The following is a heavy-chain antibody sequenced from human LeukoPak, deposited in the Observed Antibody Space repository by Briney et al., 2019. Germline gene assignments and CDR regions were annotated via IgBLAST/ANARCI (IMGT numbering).Heavy chain of an antibody. Sequence: GVSLRRSCAASGFTFSTYSMNWVRQAPGKGLVGVSSIVGSSTSIYYEGSVNGRFTISKDNAKNSLYLQINSLRAEDTAVYYCAREEGKQQMEAFDYWGQGTLVTVSS. J-gene: IGHJ4*02. D-gene: IGHD6-13*01. CDR3: AREEGKQQMEAFDY. CDR2: IVGSSTSI. V-gene: IGHV3-21*01. CDR1: GFTFSTYS.